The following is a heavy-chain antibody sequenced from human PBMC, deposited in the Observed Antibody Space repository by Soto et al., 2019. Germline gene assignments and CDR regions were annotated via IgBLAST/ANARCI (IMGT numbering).Heavy chain of an antibody. J-gene: IGHJ4*02. Sequence: PGGSLRLSCAASGFTVSTNYMSWVRQSPGKGLEWVSVIYTGVSTYYADSVKGRFTISRDNSKNRLFLQMNSLRAEDTAIYYCAKCMGRSWIGVIANWGQGTLVTVSS. V-gene: IGHV3-53*01. CDR2: IYTGVST. D-gene: IGHD6-13*01. CDR3: AKCMGRSWIGVIAN. CDR1: GFTVSTNY.